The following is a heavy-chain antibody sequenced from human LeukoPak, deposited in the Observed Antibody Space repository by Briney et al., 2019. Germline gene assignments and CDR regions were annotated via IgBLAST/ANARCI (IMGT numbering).Heavy chain of an antibody. CDR3: AGSFQAASGAVFRDY. Sequence: PSETLSLTCTVSGGSISSSTDFWGWIRQPPGKGLEWIGSIYYSGSTYYNPSLKSRVTISVDTSKNHFSLKLGSVTAADTAVYYCAGSFQAASGAVFRDYWGQGTLVTVSS. CDR1: GGSISSSTDF. J-gene: IGHJ4*02. D-gene: IGHD6-13*01. CDR2: IYYSGST. V-gene: IGHV4-39*02.